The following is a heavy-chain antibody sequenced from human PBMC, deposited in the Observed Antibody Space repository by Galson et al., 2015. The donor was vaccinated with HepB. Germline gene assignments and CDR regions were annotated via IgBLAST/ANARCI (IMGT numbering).Heavy chain of an antibody. V-gene: IGHV3-30*18. J-gene: IGHJ6*02. Sequence: SLRLSCAASGFTFSSYGMHWVRQAPGKGLEWVAVIWYDGSNKYYADSVKGRFTISRDNSKNTLYLQMNSLRAEDTAVYYCAKRDYSNPNPYYYYGMDVWGQGTTVTVSS. CDR1: GFTFSSYG. CDR2: IWYDGSNK. CDR3: AKRDYSNPNPYYYYGMDV. D-gene: IGHD4-11*01.